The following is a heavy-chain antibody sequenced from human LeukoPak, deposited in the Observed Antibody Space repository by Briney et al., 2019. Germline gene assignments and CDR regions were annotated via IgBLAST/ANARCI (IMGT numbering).Heavy chain of an antibody. V-gene: IGHV3-7*03. J-gene: IGHJ4*02. Sequence: GGSLRLSCAASGFTFNTYTMNWVRQAPGKGLEWVANIKQDGSEKYYVDSVKGRFTISRDNAKNSLYLQMNSLRAEDTAVYYCAGGAGWLVDYWGQGTLVTVSS. D-gene: IGHD6-19*01. CDR1: GFTFNTYT. CDR3: AGGAGWLVDY. CDR2: IKQDGSEK.